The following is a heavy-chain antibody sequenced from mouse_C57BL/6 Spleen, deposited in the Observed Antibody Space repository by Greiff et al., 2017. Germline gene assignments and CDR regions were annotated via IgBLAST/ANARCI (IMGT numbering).Heavy chain of an antibody. V-gene: IGHV1-54*01. CDR1: GYAFTNYL. D-gene: IGHD2-4*01. J-gene: IGHJ2*01. CDR3: ARSENDYGFDY. CDR2: INPGSGGT. Sequence: QVQLQQSGAELVRPGTSVKVSCKASGYAFTNYLIEWVKQRPGQGLEWIGVINPGSGGTNYNEKFKGKATLTADKSSSTAYMQLSSLTSEDSAVYFCARSENDYGFDYWGQGTTLTVSS.